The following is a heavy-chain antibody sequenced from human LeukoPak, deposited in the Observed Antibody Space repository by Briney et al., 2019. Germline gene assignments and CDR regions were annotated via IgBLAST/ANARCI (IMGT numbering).Heavy chain of an antibody. CDR2: ISAYNGNT. Sequence: ASVKVSCKASGYTFTSYGISWVRQAPGQGLEWMGWISAYNGNTNYAQKLQGRVTMTTDTSTSTAYTELRSLRSDDTAVYYCVRDGEGVAISVNFWFDPWGQGTLVTVSS. CDR1: GYTFTSYG. CDR3: VRDGEGVAISVNFWFDP. J-gene: IGHJ5*02. V-gene: IGHV1-18*01. D-gene: IGHD3-10*01.